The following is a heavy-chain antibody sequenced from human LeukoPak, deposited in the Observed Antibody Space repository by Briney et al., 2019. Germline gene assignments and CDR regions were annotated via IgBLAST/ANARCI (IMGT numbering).Heavy chain of an antibody. CDR2: ISGGGGST. J-gene: IGHJ4*02. V-gene: IGHV3-23*01. D-gene: IGHD2-15*01. CDR1: GFTFSSCA. CDR3: AKVGESGGVWKYYFDY. Sequence: GGSLGLSCAASGFTFSSCAMSWVRQAPGKGLEWVSGISGGGGSTYYADSVKGRFTISRDNSKNTLYLQMNSLRAEDTAVYYCAKVGESGGVWKYYFDYWGQGTLVTVSS.